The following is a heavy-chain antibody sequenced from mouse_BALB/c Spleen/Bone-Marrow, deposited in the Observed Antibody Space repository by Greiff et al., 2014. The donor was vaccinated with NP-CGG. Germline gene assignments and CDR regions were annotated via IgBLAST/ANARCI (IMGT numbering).Heavy chain of an antibody. Sequence: VKLMESVPGLVQPSQSLSITCTVSGFSLTIYGVHWVRQSPGKGLEWLGVIWSSGSTDYNAAFISRLSISKDNSKSQVFFKMNSLQANDTAIYYCARNHRGYYFDYWGQGTTLTVSS. CDR2: IWSSGST. J-gene: IGHJ2*01. CDR1: GFSLTIYG. D-gene: IGHD3-1*01. CDR3: ARNHRGYYFDY. V-gene: IGHV2-2*02.